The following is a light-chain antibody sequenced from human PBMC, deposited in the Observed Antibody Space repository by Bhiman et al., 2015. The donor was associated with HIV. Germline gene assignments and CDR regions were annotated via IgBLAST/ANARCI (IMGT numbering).Light chain of an antibody. CDR3: YSAAGSRRV. Sequence: SYELTQPPSVSVSPGQTASITCSADKLGNQYVSWYHQRPGQSPIMVIYQDNKRPSGIPERFSGSNSGNTATLSISGAQGDDEADYYCYSAAGSRRVFGAGTKLTVL. V-gene: IGLV3-1*01. CDR1: KLGNQY. J-gene: IGLJ3*02. CDR2: QDN.